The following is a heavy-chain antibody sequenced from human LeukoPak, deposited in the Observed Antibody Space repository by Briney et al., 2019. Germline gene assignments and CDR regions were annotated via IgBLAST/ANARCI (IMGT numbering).Heavy chain of an antibody. CDR3: ARTKNLYPGWFDP. D-gene: IGHD1-14*01. J-gene: IGHJ5*02. CDR2: INPNSGGT. Sequence: ASVKVSCKASGYTFTDYYMHWVRQAPGQGLEWMGWINPNSGGTNYAQKFQGRVTMTTDTSISTAYMEVSRLRSDDTAVYYCARTKNLYPGWFDPWGQGTLVTVSS. V-gene: IGHV1-2*02. CDR1: GYTFTDYY.